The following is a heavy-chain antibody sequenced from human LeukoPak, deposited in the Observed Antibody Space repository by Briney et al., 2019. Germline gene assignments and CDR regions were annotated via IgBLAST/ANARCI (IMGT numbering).Heavy chain of an antibody. CDR3: ANQNY. CDR2: ISWNSGSI. J-gene: IGHJ4*02. V-gene: IGHV3-9*01. CDR1: GFTFDDYA. Sequence: GRSLRLSCAASGFTFDDYAMHWVRQAPGKGLEWVSGISWNSGSIGYADSVKGRFTISRDNAKNSLYLQMKSLRAEDTALYYCANQNYWGQGTLVTVSS.